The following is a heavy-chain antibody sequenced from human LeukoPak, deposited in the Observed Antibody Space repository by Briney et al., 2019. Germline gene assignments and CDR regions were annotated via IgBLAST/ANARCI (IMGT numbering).Heavy chain of an antibody. Sequence: SVKVSCKASGGTFSSYAISWVRQAPGQGVEWMGRIIPILGIANYAQKFQGRVTITPDKSTSTTYMELSSLRSEDTAVYYCARDPHYDYIWGSPGFYYYYMDVWGKGTTVTVSS. CDR1: GGTFSSYA. CDR2: IIPILGIA. V-gene: IGHV1-69*04. D-gene: IGHD3-16*01. J-gene: IGHJ6*03. CDR3: ARDPHYDYIWGSPGFYYYYMDV.